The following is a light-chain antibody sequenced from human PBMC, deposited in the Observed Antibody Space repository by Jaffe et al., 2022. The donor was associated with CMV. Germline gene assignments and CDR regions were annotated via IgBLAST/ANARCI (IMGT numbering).Light chain of an antibody. Sequence: QSALTQPPSASGSPGQSVTISCTGTSSDVGGYNFVSWYQHHPGRAPKLIIYEVNKRPSGVPVRFSGSKSGNTGSLTVSGLQAEDEADYYCSSYAGSNTWVFGGGTKLTVL. CDR2: EVN. J-gene: IGLJ3*02. CDR1: SSDVGGYNF. V-gene: IGLV2-8*01. CDR3: SSYAGSNTWV.